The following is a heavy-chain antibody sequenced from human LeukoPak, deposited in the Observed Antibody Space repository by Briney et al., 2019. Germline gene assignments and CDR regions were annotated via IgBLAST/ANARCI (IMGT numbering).Heavy chain of an antibody. CDR3: ARAPYYGDYGTFDY. Sequence: SETLSLTCTVSGGSISSYYWGWIRQPPGKGLEWIGSIYHSGSTYYNPSLKSRVTISVDTSKNQFSLKLSSVTAADTAVYYCARAPYYGDYGTFDYWGQGTLVTVSS. D-gene: IGHD4-17*01. CDR2: IYHSGST. V-gene: IGHV4-38-2*02. J-gene: IGHJ4*02. CDR1: GGSISSYY.